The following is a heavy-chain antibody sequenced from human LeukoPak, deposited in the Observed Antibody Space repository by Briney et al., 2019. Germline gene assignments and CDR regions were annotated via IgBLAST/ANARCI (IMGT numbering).Heavy chain of an antibody. J-gene: IGHJ5*02. V-gene: IGHV3-30*18. Sequence: GGSLRLSCAASGFTFSSYGMHWVRQAPGKGLEWVAVISYDGSNKYYADSVKGRFTISRDNSKNTLYLQMNSLRAEDTAVYYCANAEGDSSGYYHGWFDPWGQGTLVTVSS. D-gene: IGHD3-22*01. CDR1: GFTFSSYG. CDR3: ANAEGDSSGYYHGWFDP. CDR2: ISYDGSNK.